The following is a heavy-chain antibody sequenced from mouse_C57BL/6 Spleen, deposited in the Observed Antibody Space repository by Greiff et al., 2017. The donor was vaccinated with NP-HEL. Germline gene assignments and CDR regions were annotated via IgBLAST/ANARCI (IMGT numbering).Heavy chain of an antibody. Sequence: VQLQQSGTVLARPGASVKMSCKTSGYTFPSYWMHWVKQRPGQGLAWIGAIYPGNSDTSYNQKFKGKAKLTAVTSASTAYMEISSLTNEDSAVYYCTRGYYSNSFAYWGQGTLVTVSA. CDR1: GYTFPSYW. CDR2: IYPGNSDT. CDR3: TRGYYSNSFAY. V-gene: IGHV1-5*01. D-gene: IGHD2-5*01. J-gene: IGHJ3*01.